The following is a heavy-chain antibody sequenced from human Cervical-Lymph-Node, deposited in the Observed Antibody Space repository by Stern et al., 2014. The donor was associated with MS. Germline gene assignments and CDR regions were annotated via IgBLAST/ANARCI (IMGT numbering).Heavy chain of an antibody. V-gene: IGHV4-39*01. Sequence: QVQLQESGPGLVKPSATLSLTCTVTGGSISTNSYFWGWIRQTPGRGLEWIGSIYFAGNPFYNPSFETRVTMSVDTSKNQFSLRLTSVTAADTAVYYCARLERSYGGDYWGQGIQVTVSS. J-gene: IGHJ4*02. D-gene: IGHD5-18*01. CDR1: GGSISTNSYF. CDR3: ARLERSYGGDY. CDR2: IYFAGNP.